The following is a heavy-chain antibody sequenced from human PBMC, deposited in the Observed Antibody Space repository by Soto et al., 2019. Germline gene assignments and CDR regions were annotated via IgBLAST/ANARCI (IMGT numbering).Heavy chain of an antibody. D-gene: IGHD2-2*01. J-gene: IGHJ6*03. CDR1: GGSFSSYY. CDR2: IYYSGST. V-gene: IGHV4-59*08. Sequence: QVQLQESGPGLVRPSETLSLTCTVSGGSFSSYYWTWIRQSTGKGLEWIGYIYYSGSTDYNPSLRGRLAISIDTSKNQFSLRLNSMTAADTAVYYCAGRDCSGTNCYYLDYYYMDVWGKGTTVTVSS. CDR3: AGRDCSGTNCYYLDYYYMDV.